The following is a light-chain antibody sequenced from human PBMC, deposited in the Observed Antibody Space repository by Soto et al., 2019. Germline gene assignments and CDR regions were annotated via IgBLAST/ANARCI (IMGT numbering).Light chain of an antibody. CDR1: GSDIGNYNY. Sequence: QSVLTQPASVSGSPGQSITISCTGTGSDIGNYNYVSWYQQHPGKAPKTIIYEVSHRPSGISGRFSGSKSGNTASLTISGLQADDEADYYCVLYMGSGISVFGGGTQLTVL. CDR3: VLYMGSGISV. CDR2: EVS. J-gene: IGLJ2*01. V-gene: IGLV2-14*01.